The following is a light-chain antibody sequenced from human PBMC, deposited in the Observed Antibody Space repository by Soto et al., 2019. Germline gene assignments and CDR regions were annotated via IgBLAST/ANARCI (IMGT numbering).Light chain of an antibody. V-gene: IGKV3-15*01. Sequence: EIVMTQSPATLSASPGARATLSCRASQSVDSNLAWYQQKPGQPPRLLIYDASTRATGIPARISGSGSGTEFTLTIRSLKSEDFAVYYCQQYNNWRTFGQGTKVDIK. CDR2: DAS. CDR1: QSVDSN. CDR3: QQYNNWRT. J-gene: IGKJ1*01.